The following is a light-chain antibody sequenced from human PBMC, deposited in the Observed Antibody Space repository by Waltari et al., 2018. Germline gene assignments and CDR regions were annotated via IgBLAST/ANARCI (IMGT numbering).Light chain of an antibody. CDR3: GTWDSSLSGAV. J-gene: IGLJ7*01. Sequence: QSVLTQPPSVSAAPGQRVTISCSGGSSNIGNNYVSWYRQFPGTAPKLLIYEDSERPSGIPCRFSGSKSGTPATLDITGLQAGDEADYYCGTWDSSLSGAVFGGGTHLTVL. CDR2: EDS. V-gene: IGLV1-51*02. CDR1: SSNIGNNY.